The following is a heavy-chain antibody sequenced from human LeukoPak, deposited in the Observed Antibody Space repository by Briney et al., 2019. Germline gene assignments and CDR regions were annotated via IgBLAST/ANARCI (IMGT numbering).Heavy chain of an antibody. CDR1: GGTFSSYA. Sequence: SVKVSCKASGGTFSSYAISWVRQAPGQGLEWMGGIIPIFGTANYAQRFQGRVTITADESTSTAYMELSSLRSEDTAVYYRARLLRYFDWTHNGSFDYWGQGTLVTVSS. CDR3: ARLLRYFDWTHNGSFDY. D-gene: IGHD3-9*01. CDR2: IIPIFGTA. J-gene: IGHJ4*02. V-gene: IGHV1-69*13.